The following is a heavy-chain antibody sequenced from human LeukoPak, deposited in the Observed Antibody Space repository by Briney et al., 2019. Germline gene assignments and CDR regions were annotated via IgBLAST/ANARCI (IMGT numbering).Heavy chain of an antibody. CDR2: IILTFGTA. CDR1: VDTSSSYA. D-gene: IGHD3-3*01. Sequence: SSVKVSCKASVDTSSSYAISWVRDTPGQRLEWMGSIILTFGTANYAQTFQGSVTITTDASTSTAYMELSSLRSEDTAVYYCARDGITIFGVELYYMDVWGKGTTVTVSS. V-gene: IGHV1-69*05. J-gene: IGHJ6*03. CDR3: ARDGITIFGVELYYMDV.